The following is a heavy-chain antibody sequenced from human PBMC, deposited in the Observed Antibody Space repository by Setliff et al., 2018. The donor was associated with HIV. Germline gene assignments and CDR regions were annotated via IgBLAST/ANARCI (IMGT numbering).Heavy chain of an antibody. D-gene: IGHD1-26*01. Sequence: SVKVSCKASGGTFSSYAISWVRQAPGQGLEWMGGIIPIFGTTKYAQKFQGRVTITTDESTTTAYMELSSLRSEDTAVYYCARAPELYSGSYDAFDIWGQGTMVTVSS. CDR3: ARAPELYSGSYDAFDI. J-gene: IGHJ3*02. CDR2: IIPIFGTT. V-gene: IGHV1-69*05. CDR1: GGTFSSYA.